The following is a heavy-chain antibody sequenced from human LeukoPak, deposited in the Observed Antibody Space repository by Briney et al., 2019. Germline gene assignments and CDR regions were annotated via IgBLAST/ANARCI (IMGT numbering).Heavy chain of an antibody. CDR2: ISGSGGST. D-gene: IGHD3-10*01. V-gene: IGHV3-23*01. J-gene: IGHJ4*02. CDR1: GFTFSNYA. Sequence: GGSLRLSCAASGFTFSNYAMSWVRQAPGKGLEWVSSISGSGGSTYYADSVKGRFTISRDNAKNSLYLQMNSLRAEDTAVYYCARDLSITLLRGVIEWGQGTLVTVSS. CDR3: ARDLSITLLRGVIE.